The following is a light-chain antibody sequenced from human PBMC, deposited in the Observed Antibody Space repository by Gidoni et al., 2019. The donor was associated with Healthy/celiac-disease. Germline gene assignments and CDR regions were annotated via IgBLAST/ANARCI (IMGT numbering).Light chain of an antibody. CDR2: GKN. V-gene: IGLV3-19*01. Sequence: SSELTQDPAVSVALGQTVRITCQGDSLRSYYASWYQQKPGQAPVLVIYGKNNRTSGIPDRFSGSSSGNTASLTITGAQAEDEADYYCNSRDSSGNPLFGGGTKLTVL. CDR3: NSRDSSGNPL. CDR1: SLRSYY. J-gene: IGLJ2*01.